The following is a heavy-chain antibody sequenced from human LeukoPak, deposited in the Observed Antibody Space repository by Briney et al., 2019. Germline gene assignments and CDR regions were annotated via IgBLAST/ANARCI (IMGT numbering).Heavy chain of an antibody. Sequence: GGSLRLSCAASGFTFSSYSMNWVRQAPGKGLEWVSSISSSSSYIYCADSVKGRFIISRDNSKNTLYLQMNSLRPEDTAVYYCMLPPWAAGGPWGQGTLVTVSS. CDR3: MLPPWAAGGP. CDR2: ISSSSSYI. V-gene: IGHV3-21*04. CDR1: GFTFSSYS. J-gene: IGHJ5*02. D-gene: IGHD6-13*01.